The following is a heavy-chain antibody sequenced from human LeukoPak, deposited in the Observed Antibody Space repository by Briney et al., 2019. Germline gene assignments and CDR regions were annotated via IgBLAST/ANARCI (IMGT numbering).Heavy chain of an antibody. CDR1: GFTFSSYA. CDR3: ARDAYSSSWHEIDY. CDR2: ISGSGGST. V-gene: IGHV3-23*01. J-gene: IGHJ4*02. Sequence: GGSLRLSCAASGFTFSSYAMSWVRQAPGKGLEWVSAISGSGGSTYYADSVKGRFTISRDNSKNTLYLQMNSLRAEDTAVYYCARDAYSSSWHEIDYWGQGTLVTVSS. D-gene: IGHD2-2*01.